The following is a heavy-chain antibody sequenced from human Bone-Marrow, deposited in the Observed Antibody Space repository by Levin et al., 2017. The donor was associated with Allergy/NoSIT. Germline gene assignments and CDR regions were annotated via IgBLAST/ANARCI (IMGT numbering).Heavy chain of an antibody. V-gene: IGHV1-69*13. CDR3: ARDITYHYDSAGFPSFNLDV. Sequence: ASVKVSCESSGGSFSTYALSWVRQAPGQGLEWVGGIMPTFGTSKYAQKFQGRLTITADGPRNTGYMELSGLTSDDTAVYYCARDITYHYDSAGFPSFNLDVWGQGTTVTVSS. D-gene: IGHD3-22*01. CDR1: GGSFSTYA. CDR2: IMPTFGTS. J-gene: IGHJ6*02.